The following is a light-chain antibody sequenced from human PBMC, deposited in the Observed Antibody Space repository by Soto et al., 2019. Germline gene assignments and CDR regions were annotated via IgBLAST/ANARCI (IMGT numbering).Light chain of an antibody. V-gene: IGKV3-15*01. Sequence: IVMTQSPATLSVSPGESATLSCSASQNIYYNVAWYQHRPGQAPRLLIYRASTRATGGPARFSGSGSGTEFTLPIXSLQSEDFTVYSCLQYHNLWPFGQGTKV. CDR2: RAS. CDR3: LQYHNLWP. J-gene: IGKJ1*01. CDR1: QNIYYN.